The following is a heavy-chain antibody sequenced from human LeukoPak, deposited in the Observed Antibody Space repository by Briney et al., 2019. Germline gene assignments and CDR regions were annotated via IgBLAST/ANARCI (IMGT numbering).Heavy chain of an antibody. CDR2: IRYDGSNK. V-gene: IGHV3-30*02. CDR1: GFTFSSYG. Sequence: PGGSLRLSYAASGFTFSSYGMHWVRQAPGKGLEWVAFIRYDGSNKYYADSVKGRFTISRDNSKNTLYLQMNSLRAEDTAVYYCAKEGSSDMYYFDYWGQGTLVTVSS. D-gene: IGHD6-19*01. J-gene: IGHJ4*02. CDR3: AKEGSSDMYYFDY.